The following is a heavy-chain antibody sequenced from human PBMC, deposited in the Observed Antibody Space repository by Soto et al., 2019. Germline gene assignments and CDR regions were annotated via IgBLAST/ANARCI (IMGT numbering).Heavy chain of an antibody. V-gene: IGHV3-23*01. CDR3: ANYYVTVNPPYSSLSAV. CDR2: ISETSRAT. Sequence: DVQLLESGGRLVQPGGSLTVSCAASGFTSGTYAITWVRQAPGKGLEWVSAISETSRATYYADSVRGRFIISREISKNTLYLHMNSRRSDFTAIYSCANYYVTVNPPYSSLSAVWGQWTMGTVSS. J-gene: IGHJ3*01. CDR1: GFTSGTYA. D-gene: IGHD6-13*01.